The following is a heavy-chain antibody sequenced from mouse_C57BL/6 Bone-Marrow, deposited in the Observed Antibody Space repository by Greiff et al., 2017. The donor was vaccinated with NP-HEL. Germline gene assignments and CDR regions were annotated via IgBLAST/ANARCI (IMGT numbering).Heavy chain of an antibody. CDR1: GYTFTSYW. CDR3: ARSGYYYGSSSYYYAMDY. CDR2: IHPNSGST. D-gene: IGHD1-1*01. V-gene: IGHV1-64*01. Sequence: VQLQQPGAELVKPGASVKLSCKASGYTFTSYWMHWVKQRPGQGLEWIGMIHPNSGSTNYNEKFKSKATLTVDKSSSTAYMQLSSLTSEDSAVYYCARSGYYYGSSSYYYAMDYWGQGTSVTVSS. J-gene: IGHJ4*01.